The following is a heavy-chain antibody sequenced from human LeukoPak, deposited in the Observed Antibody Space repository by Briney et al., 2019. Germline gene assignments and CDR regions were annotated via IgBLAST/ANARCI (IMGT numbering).Heavy chain of an antibody. CDR3: ARDGDRTWFGELKGWFDP. Sequence: SETLSLTCTVSGGSVSSYYWSWLRQPPGKGLEWIGYIYYSGSTNYNPSLKSRVTISVDTSKNQFSLKLSSVTAADTAVYYCARDGDRTWFGELKGWFDPWGQGTLVTVSS. V-gene: IGHV4-59*02. D-gene: IGHD3-10*01. J-gene: IGHJ5*02. CDR2: IYYSGST. CDR1: GGSVSSYY.